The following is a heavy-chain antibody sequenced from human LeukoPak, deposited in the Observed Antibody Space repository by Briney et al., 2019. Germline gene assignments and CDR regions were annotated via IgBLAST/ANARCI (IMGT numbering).Heavy chain of an antibody. D-gene: IGHD3-22*01. CDR2: INSEGSST. V-gene: IGHV3-74*01. J-gene: IGHJ4*02. CDR3: ARDYYSRFDY. CDR1: GFTLSRYG. Sequence: PGRSLRLSCAASGFTLSRYGMNWVCQAPGKGLVWVSRINSEGSSTTYADSVKGRFTISRDNAKKTLILQMNSLRAEDTAAYYCARDYYSRFDYWGQGTLVTVSS.